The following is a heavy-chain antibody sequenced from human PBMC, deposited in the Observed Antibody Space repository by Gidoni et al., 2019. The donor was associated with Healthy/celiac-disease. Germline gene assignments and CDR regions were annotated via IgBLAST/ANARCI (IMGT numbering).Heavy chain of an antibody. V-gene: IGHV3-33*01. CDR2: IWYDGSNK. CDR3: ARDGFDWLLFLDY. D-gene: IGHD3-9*01. J-gene: IGHJ4*02. CDR1: GFPFSSYG. Sequence: QVQLVESWGCLVQPGRSLRLSCAASGFPFSSYGMHWVRQAPGKGLEWVAVIWYDGSNKYYADAVKGRFTISRDNSKNTLYRQMNSLRAEDTAVYYCARDGFDWLLFLDYWGQGTLVTVSS.